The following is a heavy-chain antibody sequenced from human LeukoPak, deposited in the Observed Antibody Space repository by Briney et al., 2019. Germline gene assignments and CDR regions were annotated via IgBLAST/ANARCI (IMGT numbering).Heavy chain of an antibody. D-gene: IGHD2-2*01. CDR2: ISGSGGNT. CDR1: GFTFSSYA. Sequence: GGSLRLSCAASGFTFSSYAMSWVRQAPGKGLEWVSTISGSGGNTYYADSVKGRFTISRDNSKNTLYLQMNSLRAEGTAVYYCAKMGLVVPAAIYMDVWGKGTTVTVSS. V-gene: IGHV3-23*01. J-gene: IGHJ6*03. CDR3: AKMGLVVPAAIYMDV.